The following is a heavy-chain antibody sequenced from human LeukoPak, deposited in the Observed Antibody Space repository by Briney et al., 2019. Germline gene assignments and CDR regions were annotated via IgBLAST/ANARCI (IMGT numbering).Heavy chain of an antibody. V-gene: IGHV3-64*01. CDR1: GFSMRSYA. CDR2: ISGDGGTT. CDR3: ARMGIWEFGGPLDV. D-gene: IGHD3-10*01. Sequence: GGSLRLSCAVSGFSMRSYAMHWVRQAPGKGLEYVSSISGDGGTTYYPNSVKDRVTVSRDNSKNTLYLQMGRLRTDDTAVYYCARMGIWEFGGPLDVWGQGTTVIVSS. J-gene: IGHJ6*02.